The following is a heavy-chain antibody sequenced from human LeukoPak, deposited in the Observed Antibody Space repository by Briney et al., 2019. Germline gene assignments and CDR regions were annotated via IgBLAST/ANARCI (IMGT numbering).Heavy chain of an antibody. CDR1: GFTFSDYY. CDR2: ISSSGSTI. V-gene: IGHV3-11*04. D-gene: IGHD6-19*01. Sequence: GGSLRLSCAASGFTFSDYYMSWIRQAPGKGLEWVSYISSSGSTIYYADSVKGRFTISRDNAKNSLYLQMNSLRAEDAAVYYCARVMTYSSGWYLDYWGQGTLITVSS. CDR3: ARVMTYSSGWYLDY. J-gene: IGHJ4*02.